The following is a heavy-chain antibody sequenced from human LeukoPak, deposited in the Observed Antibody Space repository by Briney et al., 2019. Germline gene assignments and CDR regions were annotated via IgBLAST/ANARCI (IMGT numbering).Heavy chain of an antibody. CDR1: GISVSSNY. V-gene: IGHV3-53*01. CDR3: ASGAYCSGGSCYYFDY. J-gene: IGHJ4*02. CDR2: LYSGGSI. Sequence: GGSLRLSCAASGISVSSNYMSWVRQAPGKGLEWVSVLYSGGSIYYADSVKGRFTISRDNSKNTLYLQMNSLRAEDTAVYYCASGAYCSGGSCYYFDYWGQGTLVTVSS. D-gene: IGHD2-15*01.